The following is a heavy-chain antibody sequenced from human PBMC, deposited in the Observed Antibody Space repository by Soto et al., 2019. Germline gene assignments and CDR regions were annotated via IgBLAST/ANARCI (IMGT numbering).Heavy chain of an antibody. Sequence: SETLSLTCTVSGGSISSGNYCWSWIRQPPGKGLEWIGVIHYSGSSYYNPSLKSRVTISVDTSKNQFSLKLDSVTAADTAVYYCARDLDTATYFAYWGHGTLVTVSS. CDR2: IHYSGSS. J-gene: IGHJ4*01. D-gene: IGHD5-18*01. CDR3: ARDLDTATYFAY. CDR1: GGSISSGNYC. V-gene: IGHV4-30-4*01.